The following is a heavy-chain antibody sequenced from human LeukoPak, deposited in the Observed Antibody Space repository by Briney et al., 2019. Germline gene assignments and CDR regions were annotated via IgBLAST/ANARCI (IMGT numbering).Heavy chain of an antibody. V-gene: IGHV3-20*04. J-gene: IGHJ2*01. D-gene: IGHD3-16*01. Sequence: PGGSLRLSCAASGFTFDDYGMSWVRHAPGKGLEWVSDINWNGGSTSYADSVKGRFTISRENAKNSLYLQMNSLRAGDTAVYFCAREDALGFDLWGRGTLVTVSS. CDR2: INWNGGST. CDR3: AREDALGFDL. CDR1: GFTFDDYG.